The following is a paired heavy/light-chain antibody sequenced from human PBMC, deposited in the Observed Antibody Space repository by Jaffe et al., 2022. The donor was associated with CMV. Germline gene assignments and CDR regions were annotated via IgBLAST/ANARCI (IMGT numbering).Light chain of an antibody. CDR3: QKYNRAPLT. Sequence: DIQMTQSPSSLSASVGDRVTITCRASQDISTSLAWYQQKPGKVPKPLIYGASTLQSGVPSRFSGGGSGTHFTLIISSLQPEDVATYYCQKYNRAPLTFGGGTKVEIK. CDR1: QDISTS. V-gene: IGKV1-27*01. J-gene: IGKJ4*01. CDR2: GAS.
Heavy chain of an antibody. J-gene: IGHJ4*02. CDR1: GYTFNRYG. V-gene: IGHV1-18*01. CDR2: ISAYNGNT. D-gene: IGHD4-17*01. CDR3: ARGGIDYGDHYLVLDS. Sequence: QVQLVQSGAEGKKPGASVKVSCKGSGYTFNRYGIGWVRQAPGQGLEWVGWISAYNGNTNYAQKFQGRATVTTDISTSTAYLELRSLRSDDTAVYYCARGGIDYGDHYLVLDSWGQGTLVTVSS.